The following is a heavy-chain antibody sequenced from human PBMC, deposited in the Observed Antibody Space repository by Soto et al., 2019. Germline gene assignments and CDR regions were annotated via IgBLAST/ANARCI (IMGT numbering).Heavy chain of an antibody. J-gene: IGHJ4*02. V-gene: IGHV1-69*01. CDR3: ASSYGTSWYGDY. D-gene: IGHD6-13*01. CDR1: GGTFNNYA. Sequence: QVQLVQSGAEVKKPGSSVKVSCKASGGTFNNYAITWVRQAPGQGLEWMGGLIPVLGTRNYAQRFQGRVTITADESTSTAYMELNSLRSEDTAVYYCASSYGTSWYGDYWGQGTLITVSS. CDR2: LIPVLGTR.